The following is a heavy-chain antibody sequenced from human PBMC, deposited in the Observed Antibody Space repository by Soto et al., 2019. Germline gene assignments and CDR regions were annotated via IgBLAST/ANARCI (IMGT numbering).Heavy chain of an antibody. CDR1: GFTFSDHY. V-gene: IGHV3-72*01. Sequence: EVQLVESGGGLVQPGGSLRLSCAASGFTFSDHYMDWVRQAPGKGLEWVGRSRNQANSYTTEYAASVTGRFTISRDDSKNSLYLQMNSLKTEDTAVYYCSRGYCSRASCYWAEFYGMDVWGQGTTVTVSS. CDR3: SRGYCSRASCYWAEFYGMDV. CDR2: SRNQANSYTT. D-gene: IGHD2-2*01. J-gene: IGHJ6*02.